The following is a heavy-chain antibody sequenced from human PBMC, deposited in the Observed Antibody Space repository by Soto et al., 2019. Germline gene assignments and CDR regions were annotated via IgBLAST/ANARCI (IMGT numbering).Heavy chain of an antibody. CDR2: IRYDGSNK. Sequence: GGSLRLSCAASGFTFSSYGMHWVRQAPGKGLEWVAVIRYDGSNKYYADSVKGRFTISRDNSKNTLYLQMNSLRAEDTAVYYCAKGDFWSGYSDLDYSGQGTLVTVSS. J-gene: IGHJ4*02. CDR3: AKGDFWSGYSDLDY. CDR1: GFTFSSYG. V-gene: IGHV3-33*06. D-gene: IGHD3-3*01.